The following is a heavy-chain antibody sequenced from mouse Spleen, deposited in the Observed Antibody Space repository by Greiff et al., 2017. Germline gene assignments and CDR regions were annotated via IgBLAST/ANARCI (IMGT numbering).Heavy chain of an antibody. D-gene: IGHD2-10*01. CDR2: IRNKANGYTT. J-gene: IGHJ3*01. V-gene: IGHV7-3*01. Sequence: EVKLMESGGGLVQPGGSLSLSCAASGFTFTDYYMSWVRQPPGKALEWLGFIRNKANGYTTEYSASVKGRFTISRDNSQSILYLQMNALRAEDSATYYCARSSYGNYVAYWGQGTLVTGSA. CDR1: GFTFTDYY. CDR3: ARSSYGNYVAY.